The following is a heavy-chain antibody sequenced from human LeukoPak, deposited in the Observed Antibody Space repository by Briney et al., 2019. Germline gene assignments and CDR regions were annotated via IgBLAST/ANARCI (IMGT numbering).Heavy chain of an antibody. CDR1: GGSIISYY. J-gene: IGHJ4*02. D-gene: IGHD3-22*01. V-gene: IGHV4-59*01. CDR3: ASTEYFYDSSSYHFDY. Sequence: PSETLSLTCTVSGGSIISYYWSWIRQPPGKGLEWIGYIYYSGSTNYNPSLKSRVAISVDTSKNQFSLKLSSVTAADTAVYYCASTEYFYDSSSYHFDYWGQGTLITVSS. CDR2: IYYSGST.